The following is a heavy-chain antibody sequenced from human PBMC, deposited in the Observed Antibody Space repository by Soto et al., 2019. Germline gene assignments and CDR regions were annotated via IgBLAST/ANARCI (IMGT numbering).Heavy chain of an antibody. CDR1: GFTFSSYA. J-gene: IGHJ4*02. CDR3: ARASGNTIFGVDY. V-gene: IGHV3-23*01. Sequence: GGSLRLSCAASGFTFSSYAMSWVRQAPGKGLEWVSAISGSGGSTYYADSVKGRFTITRDNSKNTLYLQMNSLRAEDTAVYYCARASGNTIFGVDYWGQGTLVTVSS. D-gene: IGHD3-3*01. CDR2: ISGSGGST.